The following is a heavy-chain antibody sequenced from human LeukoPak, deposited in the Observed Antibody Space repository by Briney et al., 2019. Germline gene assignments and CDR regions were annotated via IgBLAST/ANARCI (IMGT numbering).Heavy chain of an antibody. V-gene: IGHV4-59*01. J-gene: IGHJ4*02. CDR3: ARAPYSSTWYLEYFDF. Sequence: SETLSLTCTVSGGSMSSYYWTWIRQPPGKGLEWVSYIYYSGTTKYNPSLKSRVTISLDTSKNQFSLELSSVTAADTAVYSCARAPYSSTWYLEYFDFWGEGTLVTVSS. D-gene: IGHD6-13*01. CDR2: IYYSGTT. CDR1: GGSMSSYY.